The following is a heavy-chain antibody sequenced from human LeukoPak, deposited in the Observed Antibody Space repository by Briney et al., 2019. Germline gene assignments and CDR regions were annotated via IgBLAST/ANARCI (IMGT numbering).Heavy chain of an antibody. V-gene: IGHV3-48*01. CDR1: GVTFSSYS. Sequence: GGAPRISCAAPGVTFSSYSMNWGRQAPGEGVGWGSYISSGSSNKYYADSVKGRFTISRDNAKNSLFLQMNSLRVEDTAVYYCARSMGSGHYYVADYWGQGTLVTVSS. CDR2: ISSGSSNK. D-gene: IGHD3-22*01. J-gene: IGHJ4*02. CDR3: ARSMGSGHYYVADY.